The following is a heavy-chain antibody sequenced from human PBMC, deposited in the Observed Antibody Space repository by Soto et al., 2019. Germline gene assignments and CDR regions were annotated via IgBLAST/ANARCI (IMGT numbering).Heavy chain of an antibody. D-gene: IGHD6-13*01. J-gene: IGHJ6*02. CDR2: INPNSGGT. CDR3: ARDSSSWHFNYGMDV. V-gene: IGHV1-2*04. CDR1: GYTFTGYY. Sequence: ASVKVSCKASGYTFTGYYMHWVRQAPGQGLEWMGWINPNSGGTNYAQKFQGWVTMTRDTSISTAYMELSRLRSDDTAVYYCARDSSSWHFNYGMDVWGQGTTVTVSS.